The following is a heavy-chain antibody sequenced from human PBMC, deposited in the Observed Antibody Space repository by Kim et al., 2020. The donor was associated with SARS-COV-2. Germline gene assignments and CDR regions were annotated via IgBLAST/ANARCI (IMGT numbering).Heavy chain of an antibody. CDR1: GFTFSSYG. CDR3: ARDPYGNYYSLANYFDY. J-gene: IGHJ4*02. D-gene: IGHD1-26*01. CDR2: IIGSGSGT. V-gene: IGHV3-23*01. Sequence: GGSLRLSCTASGFTFSSYGMAWVRQAPGKGLEWVSSIIGSGSGTYYADSVKGRFTISRDNSKKTLHLQMNSLKAEDTAVYYCARDPYGNYYSLANYFDYWGQGALVTVSS.